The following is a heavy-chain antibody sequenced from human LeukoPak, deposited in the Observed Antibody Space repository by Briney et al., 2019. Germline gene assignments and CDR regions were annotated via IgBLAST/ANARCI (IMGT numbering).Heavy chain of an antibody. V-gene: IGHV3-48*04. D-gene: IGHD5-18*01. CDR3: ATDVGQLWSPDN. J-gene: IGHJ4*02. CDR2: ISGSGNTI. CDR1: RFTFSSYS. Sequence: GGSLRLSCAASRFTFSSYSMNWVRQAPGKGLEWVSYISGSGNTIFYADSVKGRFTISRDNAKNSVYLHMNRLRADDTAVYYCATDVGQLWSPDNWGQGTLVTVSS.